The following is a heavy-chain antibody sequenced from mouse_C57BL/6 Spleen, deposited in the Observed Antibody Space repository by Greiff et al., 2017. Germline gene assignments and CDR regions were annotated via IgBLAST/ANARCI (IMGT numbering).Heavy chain of an antibody. Sequence: LVESGAELVRPGASVTLSCKASGYTFTDYEMHWVKQTPVHGLEWIGAIDPETGGTAYNQKFKGKAILTADKSSSTAYMELRSLTSEDSAVYYCTRSGTTVVAPLGLYFDVWGTGTTVTVSS. CDR2: IDPETGGT. V-gene: IGHV1-15*01. D-gene: IGHD1-1*01. J-gene: IGHJ1*03. CDR1: GYTFTDYE. CDR3: TRSGTTVVAPLGLYFDV.